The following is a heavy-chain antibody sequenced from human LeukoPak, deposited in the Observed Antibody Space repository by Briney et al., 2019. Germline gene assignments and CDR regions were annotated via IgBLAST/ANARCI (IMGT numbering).Heavy chain of an antibody. D-gene: IGHD6-13*01. Sequence: ASVKVSCKASGYTFTSYGISWVRQAPGQGLEWMGWISAYNGNTNYAQKLQSRVTMTTDTSTSTAYMELRSLRSDDTAVYYCARWPHIAAAGADFDYWGQGTLVTVSS. J-gene: IGHJ4*02. V-gene: IGHV1-18*01. CDR3: ARWPHIAAAGADFDY. CDR2: ISAYNGNT. CDR1: GYTFTSYG.